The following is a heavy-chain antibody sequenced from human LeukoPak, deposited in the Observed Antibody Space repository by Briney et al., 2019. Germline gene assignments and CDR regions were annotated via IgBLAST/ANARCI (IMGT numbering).Heavy chain of an antibody. D-gene: IGHD3-3*01. V-gene: IGHV4-59*01. CDR3: AREGPERFLSY. Sequence: PSETLSLTCTVSAGSISSYYWSWNRPPPGQGLEGSGYIYYSRTTNYNPSLKSRVTISVDKSKSQFSLKLSSVTAADTAVYYCAREGPERFLSYWGQGTLVTVSS. CDR2: IYYSRTT. J-gene: IGHJ4*02. CDR1: AGSISSYY.